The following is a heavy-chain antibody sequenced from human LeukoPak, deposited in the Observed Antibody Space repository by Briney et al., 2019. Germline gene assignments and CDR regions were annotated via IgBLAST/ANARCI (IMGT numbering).Heavy chain of an antibody. V-gene: IGHV4-4*09. CDR3: TKREGPMSGSYDYFDP. J-gene: IGHJ5*02. CDR2: IHSNGYT. D-gene: IGHD1-26*01. CDR1: GGSISGYY. Sequence: SETLSLTCSVSGGSISGYYWSWIRQPPGQGLEWIAYIHSNGYTNYNPSLKSRVTISVDTSKNQFSLKVTSVTAADTAMYYCTKREGPMSGSYDYFDPWGQGTLVTVS.